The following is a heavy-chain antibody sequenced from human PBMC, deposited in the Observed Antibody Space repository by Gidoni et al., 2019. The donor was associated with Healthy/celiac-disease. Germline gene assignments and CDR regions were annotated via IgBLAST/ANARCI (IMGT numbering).Heavy chain of an antibody. CDR2: IKQDGSEK. CDR3: ARVCYYDSSGYYYPWYFDL. V-gene: IGHV3-7*01. Sequence: EVQLVESGGGLVQPGGSLRLSCAASGFTFSSYWISWVRQAPGKGLEWVANIKQDGSEKYYVDSVKGRFTISRDNAKNSLYLQMNSLRAEDTAVYYCARVCYYDSSGYYYPWYFDLWGRGTLVTVSS. CDR1: GFTFSSYW. D-gene: IGHD3-22*01. J-gene: IGHJ2*01.